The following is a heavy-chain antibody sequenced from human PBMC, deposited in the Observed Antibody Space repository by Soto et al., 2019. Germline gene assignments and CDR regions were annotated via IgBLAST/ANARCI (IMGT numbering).Heavy chain of an antibody. CDR1: GFSFSSYA. Sequence: GGSLTLSCAASGFSFSSYAMSWVRQAPGKWLEWVSCMSAAGGSTFLADSVKGRFTISRDNFKNTLYLQMNSLRAEDTAVYYCGQDSYGSGTDYVYGMDVSGQGTTVTVYS. CDR2: MSAAGGST. V-gene: IGHV3-23*01. D-gene: IGHD3-10*01. J-gene: IGHJ6*02. CDR3: GQDSYGSGTDYVYGMDV.